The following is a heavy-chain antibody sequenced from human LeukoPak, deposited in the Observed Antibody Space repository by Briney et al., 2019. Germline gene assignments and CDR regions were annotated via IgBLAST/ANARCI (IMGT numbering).Heavy chain of an antibody. CDR1: GYTFTSYY. CDR3: ARDHLGYCSSTSCSYYFDY. V-gene: IGHV1-46*01. J-gene: IGHJ4*02. CDR2: INPSGGST. D-gene: IGHD2-2*01. Sequence: ASVKVSCKASGYTFTSYYMHWVRQAPGQGLEWMGIINPSGGSTSYAQKFQGRVAMTRDTSTSTVYMELSSLRSEDTAVYYCARDHLGYCSSTSCSYYFDYWGQGTLVTVSS.